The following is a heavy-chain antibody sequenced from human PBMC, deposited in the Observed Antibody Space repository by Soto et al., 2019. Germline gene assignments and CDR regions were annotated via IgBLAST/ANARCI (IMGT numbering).Heavy chain of an antibody. J-gene: IGHJ6*02. Sequence: PGVSLRRSCSASGFTFSSYSMNWVRQAPGKGLEWVSSISSSSSYIYYADSVKVRFTISRDNAKNSLYLQMNSLRAEDTAVYYCARASGSYYYGMDVWGQGTTVTASS. CDR3: ARASGSYYYGMDV. CDR2: ISSSSSYI. CDR1: GFTFSSYS. V-gene: IGHV3-21*01. D-gene: IGHD1-26*01.